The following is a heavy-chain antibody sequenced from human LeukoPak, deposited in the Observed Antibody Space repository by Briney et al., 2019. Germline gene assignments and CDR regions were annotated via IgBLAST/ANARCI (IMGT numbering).Heavy chain of an antibody. Sequence: SQTLSLTCAVSGGSVSGGGSYWTWIRQRPGKGLEWIGYIYYSGFTFYSPSLKTRFFISLDTSANQVSLKVHSVAAADTAAYYCARGGFFGSGSLFDSWGQGTLVTVSS. D-gene: IGHD3-10*01. V-gene: IGHV4-31*11. CDR3: ARGGFFGSGSLFDS. CDR2: IYYSGFT. CDR1: GGSVSGGGSY. J-gene: IGHJ4*02.